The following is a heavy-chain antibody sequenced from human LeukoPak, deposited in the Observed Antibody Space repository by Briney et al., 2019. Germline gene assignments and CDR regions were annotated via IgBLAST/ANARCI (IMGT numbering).Heavy chain of an antibody. CDR1: GFTFSSYA. D-gene: IGHD6-19*01. CDR3: ANHDLDENRSSGWSGAFDI. Sequence: QPGGSLRLSCAASGFTFSSYAMSWVRQAPRKGLEWVSAISGSGSSTYYADSVKGRFTISRDNAKDTLYLQMNSLRAEDTAEYYCANHDLDENRSSGWSGAFDIWGQGTMVTVSS. J-gene: IGHJ3*02. CDR2: ISGSGSST. V-gene: IGHV3-23*01.